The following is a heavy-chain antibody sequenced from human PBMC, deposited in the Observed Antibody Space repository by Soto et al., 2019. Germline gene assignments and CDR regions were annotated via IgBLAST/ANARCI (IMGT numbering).Heavy chain of an antibody. J-gene: IGHJ4*02. D-gene: IGHD6-6*01. V-gene: IGHV3-30*18. CDR3: AKGGWYTSLSRSDC. Sequence: QVQLVESGGGVVQPGTSLRLSCSASGFTLSGVDMHWVRQAPGKGLEWVAVMSYDGRNQYYADSVKGRFTVSRDSSKSTLYLQMNSLRTEDAAVYYCAKGGWYTSLSRSDCWGQGTLVTVSS. CDR1: GFTLSGVD. CDR2: MSYDGRNQ.